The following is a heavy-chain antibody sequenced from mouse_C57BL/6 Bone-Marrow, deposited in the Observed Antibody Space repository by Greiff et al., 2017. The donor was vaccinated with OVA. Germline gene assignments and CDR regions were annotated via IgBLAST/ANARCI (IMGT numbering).Heavy chain of an antibody. V-gene: IGHV1-4*01. CDR2: INPSSGYT. D-gene: IGHD2-3*01. J-gene: IGHJ4*01. Sequence: QVQLQQSGAELARPGASVKMSCKASGYTFTSYTMHWVKQRPGQGLEWIGYINPSSGYTKYNQKFKDKATLTADKSSSTAYMQLSSLTSEDSAVYDCARYDGYWDAMDYWGQGTSVTVSS. CDR1: GYTFTSYT. CDR3: ARYDGYWDAMDY.